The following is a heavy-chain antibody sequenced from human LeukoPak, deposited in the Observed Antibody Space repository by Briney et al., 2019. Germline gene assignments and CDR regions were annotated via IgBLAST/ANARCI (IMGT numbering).Heavy chain of an antibody. CDR2: IYSGGSN. CDR1: GFTVSSNY. Sequence: GGSLRPSCAASGFTVSSNYMSWVRQAPGKGLEWVSVIYSGGSNYYADSVKGRFTISRDSSKNTLYLQMTSLRAEDTAVYYCARAAAAGPFDYWGQGTLVTVSS. J-gene: IGHJ4*02. CDR3: ARAAAAGPFDY. V-gene: IGHV3-66*01. D-gene: IGHD6-13*01.